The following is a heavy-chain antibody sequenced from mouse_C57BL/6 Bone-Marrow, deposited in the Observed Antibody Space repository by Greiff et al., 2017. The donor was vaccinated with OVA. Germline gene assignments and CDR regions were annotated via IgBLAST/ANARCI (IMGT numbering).Heavy chain of an antibody. V-gene: IGHV1-52*01. CDR1: GYTFTSYW. J-gene: IGHJ1*03. CDR2: IDPSDSET. Sequence: QVQLQQPGAELVRPGSSVKLSCKASGYTFTSYWMHWVKQRPIQGLEWIGNIDPSDSETNYNQKFKDKATLTVAKSSSTAYMQSSSLTSEDAAVYYCARWGWDYGVWGTGATVTFSS. CDR3: ARWGWDYGV.